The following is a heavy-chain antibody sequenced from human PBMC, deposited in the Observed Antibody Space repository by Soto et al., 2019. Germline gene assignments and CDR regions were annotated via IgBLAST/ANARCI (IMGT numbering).Heavy chain of an antibody. CDR2: INPNSGGT. Sequence: QVQLVQSGAEVKKPGASVKVSCKASGYTFTGYYMPWVRQAPGQGLEWMGWINPNSGGTNYAQKFQGWVTMTRDTSISTAYMELSSLRSDDTAVYYCARGGIVVVPAPHLFDYWGQGTLVTVSS. CDR1: GYTFTGYY. V-gene: IGHV1-2*04. D-gene: IGHD2-2*01. CDR3: ARGGIVVVPAPHLFDY. J-gene: IGHJ4*02.